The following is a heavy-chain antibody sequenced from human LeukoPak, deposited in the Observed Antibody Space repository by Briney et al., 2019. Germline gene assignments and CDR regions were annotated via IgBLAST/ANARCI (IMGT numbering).Heavy chain of an antibody. CDR3: ARGSYYYDSSGLQYFQH. Sequence: ASVKVSCKASGYTFTGYYMHWVRQAPGQGLEWMGRINPNSGGTNYAQKFQGRVTMTRDTSISTAYMELSRLGSDDTAVYYCARGSYYYDSSGLQYFQHWGQGTLVTVSS. J-gene: IGHJ1*01. CDR2: INPNSGGT. CDR1: GYTFTGYY. V-gene: IGHV1-2*06. D-gene: IGHD3-22*01.